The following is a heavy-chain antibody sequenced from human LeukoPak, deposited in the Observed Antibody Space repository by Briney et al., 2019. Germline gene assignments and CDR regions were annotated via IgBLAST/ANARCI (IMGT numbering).Heavy chain of an antibody. CDR3: ASYYASGVSAYNYYGMDV. Sequence: PSETLSLACAVSGHSISTGYYWGWIRQPPGKGLEWIGSMSHNRGTYYNPSLKSRVTISMDTPKNQISLRLTSVTAADTAVYYCASYYASGVSAYNYYGMDVWGKGTTVTVSS. D-gene: IGHD3-10*01. V-gene: IGHV4-38-2*01. CDR2: MSHNRGT. J-gene: IGHJ6*04. CDR1: GHSISTGYY.